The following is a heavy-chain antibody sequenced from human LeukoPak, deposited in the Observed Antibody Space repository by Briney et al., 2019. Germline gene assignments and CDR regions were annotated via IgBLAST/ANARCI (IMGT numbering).Heavy chain of an antibody. CDR3: AELMDCSSTSCPLDP. CDR2: ISGSGGST. CDR1: GFSFNTYA. J-gene: IGHJ5*02. D-gene: IGHD2-2*01. V-gene: IGHV3-23*01. Sequence: PGGSLRLSCAASGFSFNTYAMSWVRQAPGKGLEWVSAISGSGGSTYYADSVKGRFTISRDNSKNTLYLQMNSLRAEDTAVYYCAELMDCSSTSCPLDPWGQGTLVTASS.